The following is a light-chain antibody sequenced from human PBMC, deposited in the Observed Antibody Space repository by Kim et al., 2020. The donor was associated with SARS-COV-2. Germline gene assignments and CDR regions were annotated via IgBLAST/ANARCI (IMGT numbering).Light chain of an antibody. CDR3: HQYDDYSPGT. Sequence: SVGDNSTITYRASQSSRKYLAWYQQKPGKAPKLLIYDASSLERGVPSRFSGSGFGTDCTLTIVSLQPEDFATYFCHQYDDYSPGTFGQGTKVEIK. J-gene: IGKJ1*01. V-gene: IGKV1-5*01. CDR2: DAS. CDR1: QSSRKY.